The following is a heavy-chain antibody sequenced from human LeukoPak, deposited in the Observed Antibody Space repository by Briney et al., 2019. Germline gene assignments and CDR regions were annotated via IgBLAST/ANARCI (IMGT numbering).Heavy chain of an antibody. CDR3: ARGYSYGSV. V-gene: IGHV4-59*01. J-gene: IGHJ4*02. D-gene: IGHD5-18*01. CDR2: IFYSGST. CDR1: GDSISSYY. Sequence: QSSETLSLTCTVSGDSISSYYWSWFRQPPGKRLEWIGYIFYSGSTNYNPSLKSRVTISVDTSKNQFSLNLSSVTAADTGVYYCARGYSYGSVWGQGTLVTVSS.